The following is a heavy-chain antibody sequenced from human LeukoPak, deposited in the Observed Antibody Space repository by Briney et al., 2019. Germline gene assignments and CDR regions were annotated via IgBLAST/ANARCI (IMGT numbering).Heavy chain of an antibody. CDR2: IYHSGST. V-gene: IGHV4-38-2*02. J-gene: IGHJ4*02. D-gene: IGHD5-18*01. Sequence: SETLSLTCTVSGYSISSGYYWGWIRQPPGKGLEWIGSIYHSGSTNHNPSLKSRVTISVDTSKNQFSLKLSSVTAADTAVYYCARGGYSYGDFDYWGQGTLVTVSS. CDR3: ARGGYSYGDFDY. CDR1: GYSISSGYY.